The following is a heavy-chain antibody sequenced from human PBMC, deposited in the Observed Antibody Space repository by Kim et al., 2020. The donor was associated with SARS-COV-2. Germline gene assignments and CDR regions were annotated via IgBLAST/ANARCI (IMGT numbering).Heavy chain of an antibody. V-gene: IGHV4-31*03. J-gene: IGHJ3*02. CDR3: AREGVLAVAGQDAFDI. D-gene: IGHD6-19*01. Sequence: SETLSLTCTVSGGSISSGGYYWSWIRQHPGKGLEWFGYIYYSGSTYYNPSLKSRVTISVDTSKNQFSLKLSSVTAADTAVYYCAREGVLAVAGQDAFDIWGQGTMVTVSS. CDR1: GGSISSGGYY. CDR2: IYYSGST.